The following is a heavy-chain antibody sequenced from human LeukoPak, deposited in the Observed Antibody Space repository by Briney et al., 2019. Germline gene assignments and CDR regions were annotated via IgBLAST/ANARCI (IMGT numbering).Heavy chain of an antibody. CDR1: GYDFAGYW. V-gene: IGHV5-51*01. D-gene: IGHD3-10*01. J-gene: IGHJ3*02. Sequence: GESLKISCKGSGYDFAGYWIVWVRQMPGKGLEWMGIIYPDDSNTRYSPSFQGQVTISADKSVSTAYLQWSSLKASDTAMYYCARAGARDAFDIWGQGTMVTVSS. CDR3: ARAGARDAFDI. CDR2: IYPDDSNT.